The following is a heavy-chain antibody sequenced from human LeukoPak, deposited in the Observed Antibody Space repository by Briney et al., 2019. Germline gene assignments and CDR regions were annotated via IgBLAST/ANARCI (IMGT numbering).Heavy chain of an antibody. CDR2: ISSSSSYI. Sequence: PGGSLRLSCAASGFIFSSNTMNWVRQAPGKGLEWVSSISSSSSYIYYADSVKGRFTISRDSAKNSLYLQLNSLRADDTAVYYCARDGEAYGSGSYFDYWGQGTLVTVSS. V-gene: IGHV3-21*06. CDR1: GFIFSSNT. CDR3: ARDGEAYGSGSYFDY. D-gene: IGHD3-10*01. J-gene: IGHJ4*02.